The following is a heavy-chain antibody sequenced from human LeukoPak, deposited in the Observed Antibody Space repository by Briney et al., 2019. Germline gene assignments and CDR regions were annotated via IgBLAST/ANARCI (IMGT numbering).Heavy chain of an antibody. J-gene: IGHJ5*02. CDR2: IYTSGST. CDR1: GGSISSGSYY. D-gene: IGHD6-13*01. CDR3: ARQQLVPYNWFDP. V-gene: IGHV4-61*02. Sequence: SQTLSLACTVSGGSISSGSYYWSWIRQPAGKGLEWIGRIYTSGSTNYNPSLKSRVTISVGTSKNQFSLKLSSVTAADTAVYYCARQQLVPYNWFDPWGQGTLVTVSS.